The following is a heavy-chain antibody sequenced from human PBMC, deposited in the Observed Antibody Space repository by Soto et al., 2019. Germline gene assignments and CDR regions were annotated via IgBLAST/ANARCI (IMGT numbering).Heavy chain of an antibody. J-gene: IGHJ4*02. V-gene: IGHV3-7*03. D-gene: IGHD2-15*01. Sequence: GGSLRLSCAASGFTFSSYWMSWVRQDPGKGLEGVANIKQDGSEKYYVDSVKGRFTISRDNAKNSLYLQMNSLRAEDTAVYYCARPHPYSYCSGGSCFVNYWGQGTLVTVSS. CDR1: GFTFSSYW. CDR3: ARPHPYSYCSGGSCFVNY. CDR2: IKQDGSEK.